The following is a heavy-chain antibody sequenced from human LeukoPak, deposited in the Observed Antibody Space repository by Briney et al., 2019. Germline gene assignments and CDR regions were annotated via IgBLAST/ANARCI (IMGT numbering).Heavy chain of an antibody. CDR3: ARDLYSLLRGASGY. CDR2: ISAYNGNT. J-gene: IGHJ4*02. CDR1: GYTFTSYG. V-gene: IGHV1-18*01. Sequence: ASVKVSCKASGYTFTSYGISWVRQAPGQGLEWMGWISAYNGNTNYAQKLQGRVTMTTDSSTSTAHMGLRSLKSDDTAVYYCARDLYSLLRGASGYWGQGTLVTVSS. D-gene: IGHD3-10*01.